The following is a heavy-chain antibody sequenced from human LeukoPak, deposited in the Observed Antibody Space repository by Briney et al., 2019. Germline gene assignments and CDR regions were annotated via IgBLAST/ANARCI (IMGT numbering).Heavy chain of an antibody. CDR1: GGSISSYY. D-gene: IGHD5-18*01. Sequence: PSETLSLTCTVSGGSISSYYWSWIRQPPGKGLEWIGYIYSSGSTNYNPSVKSRVTISVDTSKNQFSLKLSSVTAADTAVYYCARDHGRSYNYGSDALDIWGQGTLVSVSA. CDR3: ARDHGRSYNYGSDALDI. V-gene: IGHV4-4*08. J-gene: IGHJ3*02. CDR2: IYSSGST.